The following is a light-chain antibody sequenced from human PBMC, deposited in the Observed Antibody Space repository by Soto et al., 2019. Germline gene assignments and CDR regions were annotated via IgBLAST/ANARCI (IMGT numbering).Light chain of an antibody. CDR3: QQYNNWGT. CDR1: QSVSSN. CDR2: GAS. J-gene: IGKJ4*01. Sequence: EIVLTESPGTLSLSPGERATLCCRASQSVSSNLAWYQQKPGQAPRLLIYGASSRATGIPDRFSGSGSGTEFTLTISSLQSEDFAVYYCQQYNNWGTFGGGTKVDI. V-gene: IGKV3D-15*01.